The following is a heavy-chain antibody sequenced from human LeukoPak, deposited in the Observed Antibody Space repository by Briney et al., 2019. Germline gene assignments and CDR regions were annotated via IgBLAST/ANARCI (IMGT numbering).Heavy chain of an antibody. J-gene: IGHJ6*02. CDR2: ISSSSSYI. Sequence: GSLRPSCAASGFTFSSYSMNWVRQAPGKGLEWVSSISSSSSYIYYADSVKGRFTISRDNAKNSLYLQMNSLRAEDTAVYYCARGCYHTTLTLYYYYGMDVWGQGTTVTVSS. V-gene: IGHV3-21*01. D-gene: IGHD2-2*01. CDR3: ARGCYHTTLTLYYYYGMDV. CDR1: GFTFSSYS.